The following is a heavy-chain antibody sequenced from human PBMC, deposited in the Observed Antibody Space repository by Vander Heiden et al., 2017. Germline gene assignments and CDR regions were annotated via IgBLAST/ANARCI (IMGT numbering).Heavy chain of an antibody. D-gene: IGHD6-13*01. CDR1: GFSITTTGPG. CDR3: AVTKNAASAYYGMEV. V-gene: IGHV2-5*02. Sequence: QINLKDSGPTLVKPTETLTLTCTLSGFSITTTGPGVGWIRQPPGTALGWRAVSYWDDDKRDSASLRIRLTITKDTYRNQVVHTVANMDPLDTGAYYCAVTKNAASAYYGMEVWGQGTTVTVSS. J-gene: IGHJ6*02. CDR2: SYWDDDK.